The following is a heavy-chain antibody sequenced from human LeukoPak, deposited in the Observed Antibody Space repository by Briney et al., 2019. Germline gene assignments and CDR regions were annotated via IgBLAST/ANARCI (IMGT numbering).Heavy chain of an antibody. J-gene: IGHJ4*02. CDR1: GGSFSGYY. D-gene: IGHD3-10*01. V-gene: IGHV4-34*01. Sequence: PSETLSLTCAVCGGSFSGYYWSWIRQPPGKGLEWIGEINHSGSTNYNPSLKSRVTISVDTSKNQFSLKLSSVTAADTAVYYCARVRNYGSGSYYPYYFDYWGQGTLVTVSS. CDR3: ARVRNYGSGSYYPYYFDY. CDR2: INHSGST.